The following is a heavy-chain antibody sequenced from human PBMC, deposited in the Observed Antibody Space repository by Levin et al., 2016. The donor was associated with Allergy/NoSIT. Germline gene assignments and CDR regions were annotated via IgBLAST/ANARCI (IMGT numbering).Heavy chain of an antibody. CDR1: GFTLSSYW. V-gene: IGHV3-74*01. J-gene: IGHJ4*02. CDR2: INSDGSST. D-gene: IGHD1-26*01. CDR3: ARDGESGSPYMGYFDS. Sequence: GGSLRLSCAASGFTLSSYWMHWVRQAPGKGLVWVSRINSDGSSTTYADSVKGRFTISRDNAKNTLYLQMNSLRAEDTAVFYCARDGESGSPYMGYFDSWGLGTLVTVSS.